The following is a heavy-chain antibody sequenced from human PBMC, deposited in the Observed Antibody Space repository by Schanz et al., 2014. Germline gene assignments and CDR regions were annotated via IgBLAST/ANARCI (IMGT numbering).Heavy chain of an antibody. D-gene: IGHD6-6*01. V-gene: IGHV1-2*02. CDR3: ARAGQDFEYSSLSPIWYFDL. Sequence: QVQLVRSGAEVKKPGASVKVSCKASGYTFTGYYMHWVRQAPGQGLEWMGWINPNSGGTNYAQKFQGRVTRTSDTSISTASRELSRLRSDDPAVYYCARAGQDFEYSSLSPIWYFDLWGRGTLVTVSS. CDR2: INPNSGGT. J-gene: IGHJ2*01. CDR1: GYTFTGYY.